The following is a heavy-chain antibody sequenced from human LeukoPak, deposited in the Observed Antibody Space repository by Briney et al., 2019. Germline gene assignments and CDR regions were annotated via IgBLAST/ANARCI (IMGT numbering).Heavy chain of an antibody. Sequence: PGGSLRLSCAASGFTFSSYGMHWVRQAPGKGLEWVAFIRSDGSIKYSADSVKGRFTISRDNSKNTLYLQMNSLRAEDTAVYYCARSTGVALDYWGQGTLVTVSS. D-gene: IGHD3-10*01. CDR2: IRSDGSIK. CDR1: GFTFSSYG. CDR3: ARSTGVALDY. J-gene: IGHJ4*02. V-gene: IGHV3-30*02.